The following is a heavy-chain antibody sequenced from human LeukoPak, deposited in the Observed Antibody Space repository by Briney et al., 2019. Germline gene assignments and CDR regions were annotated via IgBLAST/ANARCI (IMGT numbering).Heavy chain of an antibody. J-gene: IGHJ4*02. CDR1: GFTFSSYG. Sequence: GGSLRLSCAASGFTFSSYGMHWVRQSPGKGLEWVAFIRYDGSNKYYADSVKGRFTISRDNSKNTLYLQMNGLRAEDTAVYYCAKRDSSSSGYNFDYWGQGTLVTVSS. D-gene: IGHD6-6*01. CDR2: IRYDGSNK. V-gene: IGHV3-30*02. CDR3: AKRDSSSSGYNFDY.